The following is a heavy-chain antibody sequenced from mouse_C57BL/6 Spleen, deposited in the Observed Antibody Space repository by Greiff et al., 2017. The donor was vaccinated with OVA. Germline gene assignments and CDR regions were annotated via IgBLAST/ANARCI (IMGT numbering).Heavy chain of an antibody. Sequence: EVQLVESGGGLVKPGGSLKLSCAASGFTFSSYAMSWVRQTPEKRLEWVATISDGGSYTYYPDNVKGRFTISRDNAKNNLYLQMSHLKSEDTAMYYCAREGYSSPYFDYWGQGTTLTVSS. CDR2: ISDGGSYT. CDR3: AREGYSSPYFDY. V-gene: IGHV5-4*01. J-gene: IGHJ2*01. D-gene: IGHD2-14*01. CDR1: GFTFSSYA.